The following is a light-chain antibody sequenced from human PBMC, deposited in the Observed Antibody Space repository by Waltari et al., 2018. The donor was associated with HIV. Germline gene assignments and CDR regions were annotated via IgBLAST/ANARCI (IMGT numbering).Light chain of an antibody. CDR1: QDISSY. CDR3: QQYYSYPLT. Sequence: AIRMTQSPSSFSASTGDRVTITCRANQDISSYLALYQHKPGKVPKLLIYDASALQSGVPSRFSGSGSGTDFTLTISSLQSEDFATYYCQQYYSYPLTFGGGTNVDIK. V-gene: IGKV1-8*01. CDR2: DAS. J-gene: IGKJ4*01.